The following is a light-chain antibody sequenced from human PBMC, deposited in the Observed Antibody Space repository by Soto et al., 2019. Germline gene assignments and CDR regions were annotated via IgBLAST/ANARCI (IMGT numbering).Light chain of an antibody. CDR1: SSDVGSYNL. Sequence: QSALTQPASVSGSPGQSITISCTGTSSDVGSYNLVSWYQQHPGRAPKVMIYEDQKRPSGVSNHFSGSKSGNTASLTISGLQAEDEADYYCCSYAGGSTWVFGGGTKLTVL. J-gene: IGLJ3*02. CDR3: CSYAGGSTWV. CDR2: EDQ. V-gene: IGLV2-23*01.